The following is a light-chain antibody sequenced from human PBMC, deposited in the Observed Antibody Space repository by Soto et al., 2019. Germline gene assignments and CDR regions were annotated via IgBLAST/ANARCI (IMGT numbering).Light chain of an antibody. Sequence: EIVMTQSPATLSVSPGERATLSCRASQSVTNYLAWYQQKPGQAPRLLIYSASTRATGIPARFSGSGSGTEFTLTISSLQSEDFAVYYCQQYNNWPLTFGGGTKVEIK. V-gene: IGKV3-15*01. J-gene: IGKJ4*01. CDR3: QQYNNWPLT. CDR1: QSVTNY. CDR2: SAS.